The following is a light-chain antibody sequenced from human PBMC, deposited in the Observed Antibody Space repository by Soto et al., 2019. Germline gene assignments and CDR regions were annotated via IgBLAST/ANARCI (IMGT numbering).Light chain of an antibody. J-gene: IGKJ1*01. CDR2: DAS. CDR3: QQYHIYSGT. Sequence: DIRVTQSAPTLSASVGDRVTITCRASQTITTWMAWYQQKPGKAPKLLVYDASTLQSGVATRFSGSGSGTEFTLTINSLQPDDFATYYCQQYHIYSGTFGQGTKVDIK. CDR1: QTITTW. V-gene: IGKV1-5*01.